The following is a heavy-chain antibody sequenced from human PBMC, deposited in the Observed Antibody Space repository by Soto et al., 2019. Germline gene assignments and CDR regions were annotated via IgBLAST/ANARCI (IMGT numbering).Heavy chain of an antibody. CDR1: GFTFSSYW. CDR3: GKDVIEAMAGQFYYFNHGIGV. D-gene: IGHD6-19*01. Sequence: EVQLVESGGGLVQPGGSLRLSCAASGFTFSSYWMHWVRQAPGKGLVWVSRINSDGSSTSYADSVKGRFTISRNNTKKKLYLKMNRLRDVDTAVYFGGKDVIEAMAGQFYYFNHGIGVWGQGTKVTVSS. CDR2: INSDGSST. J-gene: IGHJ6*01. V-gene: IGHV3-74*01.